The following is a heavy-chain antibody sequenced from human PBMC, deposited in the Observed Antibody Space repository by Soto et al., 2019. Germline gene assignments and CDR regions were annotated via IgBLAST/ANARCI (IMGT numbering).Heavy chain of an antibody. CDR2: IDPSDSYT. D-gene: IGHD6-13*01. CDR1: GYSFTSYW. Sequence: GESLKISCKGSGYSFTSYWISRVRQMPGKGLGWVGRIDPSDSYTNYSPSFQGHVTISADKSISTAYLQWSSLKASDTAMYYCARGNSSSWYYYYGMDVWGQGTTVTVSS. CDR3: ARGNSSSWYYYYGMDV. J-gene: IGHJ6*02. V-gene: IGHV5-10-1*01.